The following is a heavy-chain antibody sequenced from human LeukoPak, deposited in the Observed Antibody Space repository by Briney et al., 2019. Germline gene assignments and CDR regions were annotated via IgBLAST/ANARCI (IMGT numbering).Heavy chain of an antibody. CDR2: ISHSSGTI. J-gene: IGHJ4*02. CDR3: ARDPNDNSGNFYPFDY. D-gene: IGHD3-22*01. Sequence: PGGSLRLSCAASGFTFGSYTMNWVRQAPGKGLEWVSLISHSSGTIYYADAVKGRFTVSRDNDKNSLYLQMNSLRAEDTAVYYCARDPNDNSGNFYPFDYWGQGTLVTVSS. V-gene: IGHV3-48*01. CDR1: GFTFGSYT.